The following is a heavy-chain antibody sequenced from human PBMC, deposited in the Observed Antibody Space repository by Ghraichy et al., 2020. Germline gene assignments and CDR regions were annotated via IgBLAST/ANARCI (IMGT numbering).Heavy chain of an antibody. CDR1: GFTFSSYE. CDR2: ISSSGSTI. Sequence: GGSLRLSCAASGFTFSSYEMNWVRQAPGKGLEWVSYISSSGSTIYYADSVKGRFTISRDNAKNSLYLQMNSLRAEDTAVYYCARDSFYSSSSDAFDIWGQGTMVTVSS. CDR3: ARDSFYSSSSDAFDI. V-gene: IGHV3-48*03. D-gene: IGHD6-13*01. J-gene: IGHJ3*02.